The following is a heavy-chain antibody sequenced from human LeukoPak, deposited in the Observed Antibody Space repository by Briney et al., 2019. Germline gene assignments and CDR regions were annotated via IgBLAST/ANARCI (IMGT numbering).Heavy chain of an antibody. CDR3: ARSNYYDSSGSIWYFDL. CDR2: IYYSGST. J-gene: IGHJ2*01. CDR1: GGSISSYY. D-gene: IGHD3-22*01. V-gene: IGHV4-59*01. Sequence: PSETLSLTCTVSGGSISSYYWSWIRQPPGKGLEWIGYIYYSGSTNYNPSPKSRVTISVDTSKNQFSLKLSSVTAADTAVYYCARSNYYDSSGSIWYFDLWGRGTLVTVSS.